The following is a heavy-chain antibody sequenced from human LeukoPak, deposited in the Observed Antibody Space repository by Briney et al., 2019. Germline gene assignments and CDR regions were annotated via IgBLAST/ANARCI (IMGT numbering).Heavy chain of an antibody. V-gene: IGHV3-21*01. CDR1: GFTFSSYS. CDR3: ASLPWLVRWIYD. Sequence: GGSLRLSCAASGFTFSSYSMNWVRQAPGKGLEWVSSISSNSSYIQYADSLKGRFTISRDNARNSLYLQMNNLRAEDTAVYYCASLPWLVRWIYDWGQGTLVTVSS. J-gene: IGHJ4*02. D-gene: IGHD6-19*01. CDR2: ISSNSSYI.